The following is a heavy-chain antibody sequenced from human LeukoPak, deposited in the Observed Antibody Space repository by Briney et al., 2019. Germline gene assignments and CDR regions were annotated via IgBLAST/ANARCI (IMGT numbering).Heavy chain of an antibody. CDR3: ARDCSGGSCYGEY. J-gene: IGHJ4*02. Sequence: ASVKVSCNPSGYSFTGYSIHWVRQAPGQGLEWMGWINPDTGATKYGKKFQGRVTMTRDTSISTAYMEVSSLRSEDTAVYYCARDCSGGSCYGEYWGQGTLVIVSS. CDR2: INPDTGAT. CDR1: GYSFTGYS. D-gene: IGHD2-15*01. V-gene: IGHV1-2*02.